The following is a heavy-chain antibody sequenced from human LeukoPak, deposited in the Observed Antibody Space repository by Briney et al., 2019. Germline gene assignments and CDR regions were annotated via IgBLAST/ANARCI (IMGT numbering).Heavy chain of an antibody. CDR3: ALLWFGELFDY. V-gene: IGHV5-51*01. CDR2: IYPGDSDT. CDR1: GSIFTSYW. D-gene: IGHD3-10*01. J-gene: IGHJ4*02. Sequence: RGASLQISCKGSGSIFTSYWIGWVRPLPGKGLEWMGIIYPGDSDTRYSPSFQGQVTISADKSISTAYLQWSSLKASDTAMYYWALLWFGELFDYWGQGTLVTVSS.